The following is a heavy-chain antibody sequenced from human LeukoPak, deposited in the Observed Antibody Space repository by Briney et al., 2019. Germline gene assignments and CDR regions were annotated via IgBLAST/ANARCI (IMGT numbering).Heavy chain of an antibody. CDR1: GYTFTGYY. D-gene: IGHD6-6*01. J-gene: IGHJ4*02. Sequence: ASVKVSCKASGYTFTGYYMHWVRQAPGQGLVWMGRINPNSGGTNYAQKFQGRVTMTRDTSISTAYMELSRLRSDDTAVYYCARVYSSSSPTDYWGQGTLVTVSS. CDR2: INPNSGGT. CDR3: ARVYSSSSPTDY. V-gene: IGHV1-2*06.